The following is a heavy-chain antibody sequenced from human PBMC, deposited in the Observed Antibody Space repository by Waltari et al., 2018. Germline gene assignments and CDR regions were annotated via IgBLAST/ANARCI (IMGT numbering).Heavy chain of an antibody. Sequence: QVQLIQSGAEVKKPGASVKVSCTVSGHTLTELSIHWVRQAPGKGPEWMGGFDVEDGKTIYAQNFQGRVTMTEDTSTDTAYMELTSLRSEDTAVYYCAREEVVRGVINSNWFDPWGQGTLVTVSS. J-gene: IGHJ5*02. V-gene: IGHV1-24*01. CDR2: FDVEDGKT. CDR1: GHTLTELS. D-gene: IGHD3-10*01. CDR3: AREEVVRGVINSNWFDP.